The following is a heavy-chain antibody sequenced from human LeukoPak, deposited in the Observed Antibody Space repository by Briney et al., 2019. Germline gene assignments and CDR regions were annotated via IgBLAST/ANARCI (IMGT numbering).Heavy chain of an antibody. J-gene: IGHJ5*02. CDR1: GGSFSGYY. V-gene: IGHV4-34*01. CDR3: ARDAGGTWFDP. Sequence: PSETLSLTCAVYGGSFSGYYWSWIRQPPGKGLEWIGEINHSGSTNYNPSLKSRVTISVDMSKNQFSLKLSSATAADTAVYYCARDAGGTWFDPWGQGILVTVSS. CDR2: INHSGST.